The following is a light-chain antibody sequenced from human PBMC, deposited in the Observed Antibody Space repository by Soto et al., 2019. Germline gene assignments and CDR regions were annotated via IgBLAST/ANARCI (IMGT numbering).Light chain of an antibody. J-gene: IGLJ1*01. CDR1: ISDVGRFDV. CDR2: EGS. Sequence: QSVLTQPASVSGSLGQSITISCTGTISDVGRFDVVPWYQQHPGQVPKLIIYEGSRRPSGVSSRFSGSKSGNTASLTISGLQAEDEADYYCCAYVNSRSYVFGSGTKVT. V-gene: IGLV2-23*01. CDR3: CAYVNSRSYV.